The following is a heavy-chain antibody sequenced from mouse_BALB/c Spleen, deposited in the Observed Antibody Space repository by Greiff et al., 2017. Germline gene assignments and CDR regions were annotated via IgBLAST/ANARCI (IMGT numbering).Heavy chain of an antibody. CDR2: IYPGDGDT. D-gene: IGHD2-1*01. J-gene: IGHJ3*01. V-gene: IGHV1-80*01. CDR3: ARDGNYPWFAY. Sequence: QVQLKQSGAELVRPGSSVKISCKASGYAFSSYWMNWVKQRPGQGLEWIGQIYPGDGDTNYNGKFKGKATLTADKSSSTAYMQLSSLTSEDSAVYFCARDGNYPWFAYWGQGTLVTVSA. CDR1: GYAFSSYW.